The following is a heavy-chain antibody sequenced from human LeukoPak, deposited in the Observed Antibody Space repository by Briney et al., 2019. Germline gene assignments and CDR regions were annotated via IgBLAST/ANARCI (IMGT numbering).Heavy chain of an antibody. D-gene: IGHD2-2*03. J-gene: IGHJ4*02. CDR3: ARVDYSGDY. Sequence: TGGSLRLSCAASGFTFSSYEMNWVRQAPGKGLEWVSYISSSGSTIYYADSVKGRFTISRDNAKNSLYLQMNSLRAEDTAVYYCARVDYSGDYWGQGTLVTVSS. CDR2: ISSSGSTI. V-gene: IGHV3-48*03. CDR1: GFTFSSYE.